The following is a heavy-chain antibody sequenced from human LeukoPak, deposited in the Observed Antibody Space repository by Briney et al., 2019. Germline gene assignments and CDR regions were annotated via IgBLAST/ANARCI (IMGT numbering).Heavy chain of an antibody. Sequence: SETLSLTCSVSGGSISSYYWSWIRQSPGKGLEWIAYIYYTGTTNYNPSLRSRVTISVDTSKNQFSLRLSSVTAADTAVYYCAREVSSDAFDIWGQGTMVTVSS. CDR1: GGSISSYY. CDR3: AREVSSDAFDI. CDR2: IYYTGTT. V-gene: IGHV4-59*01. J-gene: IGHJ3*02.